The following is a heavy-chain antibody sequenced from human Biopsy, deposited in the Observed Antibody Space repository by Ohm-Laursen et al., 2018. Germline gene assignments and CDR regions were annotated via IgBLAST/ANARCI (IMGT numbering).Heavy chain of an antibody. Sequence: SLRLSCAASGFTFSKTWMHWVRQAPGKGLMWVARIHSDGTTPTYADSVKGRFSISRGNAKNTVYLQMNSLGIDDTAVYYCASSNPSRVAGGVALLDHWGQGALVTVSP. CDR1: GFTFSKTW. J-gene: IGHJ4*02. CDR3: ASSNPSRVAGGVALLDH. V-gene: IGHV3-74*01. D-gene: IGHD3-16*01. CDR2: IHSDGTTP.